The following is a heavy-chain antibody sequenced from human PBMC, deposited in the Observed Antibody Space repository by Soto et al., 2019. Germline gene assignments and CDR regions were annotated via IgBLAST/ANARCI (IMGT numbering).Heavy chain of an antibody. D-gene: IGHD4-17*01. Sequence: PGGSLRLSCAASGFTFKIFLMSWVRQAPGMGLEWVSSISGSGRGTFYAGSVKGRFTISRDNSKNTLSLQMNSLRVEDTGVYFCAKDQDDGGNSYFDYWGQGTQVTVSS. V-gene: IGHV3-23*01. CDR2: ISGSGRGT. CDR3: AKDQDDGGNSYFDY. J-gene: IGHJ4*02. CDR1: GFTFKIFL.